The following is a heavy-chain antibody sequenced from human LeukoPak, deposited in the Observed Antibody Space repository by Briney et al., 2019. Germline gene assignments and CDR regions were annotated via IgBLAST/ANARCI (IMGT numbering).Heavy chain of an antibody. J-gene: IGHJ4*02. D-gene: IGHD5-12*01. Sequence: GGSLRLSCVVSGFTFKTYSMNWVRQAPGKGLEWVSSISSGGTYVDYTDSVKGRFTISRENAKNSLYLQMNSLRAEDTAVFYCARDPGYSNSPYYLDYWGQGTLVTVSS. CDR2: ISSGGTYV. CDR1: GFTFKTYS. CDR3: ARDPGYSNSPYYLDY. V-gene: IGHV3-21*01.